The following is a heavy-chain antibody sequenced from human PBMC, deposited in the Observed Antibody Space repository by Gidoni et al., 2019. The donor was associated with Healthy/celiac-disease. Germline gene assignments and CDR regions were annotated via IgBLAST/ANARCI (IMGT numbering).Heavy chain of an antibody. Sequence: QVQLVQYGAEVKKPGASGKVSCKGSGYTLTELSMHWVRQAPGKGLEWMGGFDPDAGETIYAQKFQGRVTMTEDTSTDTAYMELSSLRSEDTAVYYCATDAPGDTLENWGQGTLVTVSS. CDR1: GYTLTELS. CDR2: FDPDAGET. D-gene: IGHD3-10*01. CDR3: ATDAPGDTLEN. J-gene: IGHJ4*02. V-gene: IGHV1-24*01.